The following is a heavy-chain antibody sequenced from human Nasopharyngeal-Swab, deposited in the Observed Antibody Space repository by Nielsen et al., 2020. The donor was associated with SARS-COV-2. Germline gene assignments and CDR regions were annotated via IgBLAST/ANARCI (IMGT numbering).Heavy chain of an antibody. CDR3: ARDKFKARSGDY. CDR1: GYTFTGYF. D-gene: IGHD6-25*01. CDR2: INPNSGGT. V-gene: IGHV1-2*06. Sequence: SVKVSCQASGYTFTGYFMHWVRQAPGQGLEWMGRINPNSGGTNYAQKFQGRVTMTRDTSISTAYMELSRLRSDDTAVYYCARDKFKARSGDYWGQGTLVTVSS. J-gene: IGHJ4*02.